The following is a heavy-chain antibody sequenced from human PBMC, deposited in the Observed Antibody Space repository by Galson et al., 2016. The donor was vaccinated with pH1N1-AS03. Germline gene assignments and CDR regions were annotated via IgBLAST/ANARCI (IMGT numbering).Heavy chain of an antibody. D-gene: IGHD2-2*01. CDR2: INPNSGVT. CDR1: GVIFSGNA. J-gene: IGHJ6*02. Sequence: SCKVSGVIFSGNAISWVRQAPGQGLEWMGWINPNSGVTNYAQKFQAWVTMTRDTSSSTAHMELSGLKSDDTAVYYCARDPRGPCSSSTCATAYYSGMDVWGQGTTVIVSS. CDR3: ARDPRGPCSSSTCATAYYSGMDV. V-gene: IGHV1-2*04.